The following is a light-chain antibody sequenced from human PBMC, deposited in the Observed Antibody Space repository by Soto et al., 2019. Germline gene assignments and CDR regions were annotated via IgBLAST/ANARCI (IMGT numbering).Light chain of an antibody. Sequence: QSVLTQPPSVSGAPGQRVTISCTGSSSNIGAGYDVHWYQQLPGTAPKLLMYANSNRPSGAPDRFSGSKSGTSASLAITGLQAEAEADYYCQSYDTSLSVVFGGGTKLTVL. CDR3: QSYDTSLSVV. V-gene: IGLV1-40*01. J-gene: IGLJ2*01. CDR2: ANS. CDR1: SSNIGAGYD.